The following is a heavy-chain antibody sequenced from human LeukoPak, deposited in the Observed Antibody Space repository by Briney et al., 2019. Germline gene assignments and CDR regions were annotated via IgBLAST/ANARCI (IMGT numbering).Heavy chain of an antibody. CDR3: ARDPVGYSSGYIFDY. V-gene: IGHV3-64*01. Sequence: GGSLRLSCAASGFTFSSYAMHWVRQAPGKGLEYVSAISSNGGSTYYANSVKGRFTISRDNSKNTLYLQMNSLRAEDTAVYYCARDPVGYSSGYIFDYWGQGTLVTVSS. CDR2: ISSNGGST. J-gene: IGHJ4*02. CDR1: GFTFSSYA. D-gene: IGHD3-22*01.